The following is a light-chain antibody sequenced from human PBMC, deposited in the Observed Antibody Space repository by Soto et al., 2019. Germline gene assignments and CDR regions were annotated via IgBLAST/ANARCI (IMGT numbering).Light chain of an antibody. V-gene: IGLV2-14*03. CDR3: RSFTSSTSYV. Sequence: QSVLTQPASVSGSPGQSIAISCTGTSSDVGSYNSVSWYQQYPGKAPKLMIHDVNNRPSGISDRFSGSKSGNTASLTISGLQGEEQADYYRRSFTSSTSYVFGTGTKVTVL. CDR1: SSDVGSYNS. CDR2: DVN. J-gene: IGLJ1*01.